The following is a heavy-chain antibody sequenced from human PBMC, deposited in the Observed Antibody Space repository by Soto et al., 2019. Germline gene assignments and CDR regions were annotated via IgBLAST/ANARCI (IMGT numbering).Heavy chain of an antibody. D-gene: IGHD5-18*01. Sequence: SETLCLTCAVSGGSISSGGYSWSWIRQPPGKGLEWIGYIYHSGSTYYNPSLKSRVTISVDRSKNQFSLKLSSVTAADTAVYYCARVRGYSYGFDYWGQGTLVTVSS. J-gene: IGHJ4*02. CDR1: GGSISSGGYS. CDR3: ARVRGYSYGFDY. CDR2: IYHSGST. V-gene: IGHV4-30-2*01.